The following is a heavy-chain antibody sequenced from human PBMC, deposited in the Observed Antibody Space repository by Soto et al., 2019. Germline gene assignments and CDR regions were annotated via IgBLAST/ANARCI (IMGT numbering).Heavy chain of an antibody. D-gene: IGHD5-18*01. CDR3: AKAKGYSYGYNWFDP. V-gene: IGHV3-9*01. J-gene: IGHJ5*02. CDR2: ISWNSGSI. Sequence: PGGSLRLSCAASGFTFDDYAMHWVRQAPGKGLEWVSGISWNSGSIGYADSVKGRFTISRDNAKNSLYLQMNSLRAEDTALYYCAKAKGYSYGYNWFDPWGQGTLVTSP. CDR1: GFTFDDYA.